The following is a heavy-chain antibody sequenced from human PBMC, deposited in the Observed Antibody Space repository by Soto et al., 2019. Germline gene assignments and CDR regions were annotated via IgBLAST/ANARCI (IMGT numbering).Heavy chain of an antibody. CDR1: GFSLSTSGVG. CDR3: APLMYYDILTGYYPVCDY. CDR2: IYWDDDK. J-gene: IGHJ4*02. D-gene: IGHD3-9*01. Sequence: QITLKESGPTLVKPTQTLTLTCTFYGFSLSTSGVGVGWIRQPPGKALEWLALIYWDDDKRYSPSLKSRLTINKDTSKNQVVLTMTNMDPVDTATYCCAPLMYYDILTGYYPVCDYWGQGTLVTVSS. V-gene: IGHV2-5*02.